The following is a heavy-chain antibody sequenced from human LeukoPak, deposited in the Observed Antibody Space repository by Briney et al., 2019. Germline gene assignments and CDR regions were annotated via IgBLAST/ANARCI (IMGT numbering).Heavy chain of an antibody. CDR2: ISGSGGST. CDR1: GFTFSSYA. CDR3: AKLTSSYSGTDY. Sequence: AGGSLRLSCAASGFTFSSYAMSWVRQAPGKGLEWVSAISGSGGSTYYADSVKGRFTISRDNSKNTLYLQMNSLRAEDTAVYYCAKLTSSYSGTDYWGQGTLVTVSS. V-gene: IGHV3-23*01. D-gene: IGHD6-19*01. J-gene: IGHJ4*02.